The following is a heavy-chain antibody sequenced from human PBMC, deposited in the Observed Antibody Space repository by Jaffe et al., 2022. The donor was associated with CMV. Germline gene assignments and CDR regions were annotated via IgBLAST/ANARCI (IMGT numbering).Heavy chain of an antibody. CDR2: IYSGGST. Sequence: EVQLVESGGGLIQPGGSLRLSCAASGFTVSSNYMSWVRQAPGKGLEWVSVIYSGGSTYYADSVKGRFTISRDNSKNTLYLQMNSLRAEDTAVYYCAREDGTIAAAGSKTFYYYYGMDVWGQGTTVTVSS. J-gene: IGHJ6*02. CDR3: AREDGTIAAAGSKTFYYYYGMDV. D-gene: IGHD6-13*01. V-gene: IGHV3-53*01. CDR1: GFTVSSNY.